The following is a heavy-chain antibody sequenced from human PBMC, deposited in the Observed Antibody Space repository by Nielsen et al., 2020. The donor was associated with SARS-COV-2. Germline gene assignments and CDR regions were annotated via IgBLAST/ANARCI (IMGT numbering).Heavy chain of an antibody. CDR3: ARPITYYYDSSGYPDAFDI. CDR2: IIPILGIA. D-gene: IGHD3-22*01. V-gene: IGHV1-69*02. Sequence: WVRQAPGQGLEWMGRIIPILGIANYAQKFQGRVTITADKSTSTAYMELGSLRSEDTAVYYCARPITYYYDSSGYPDAFDIWGQGTMVTVSS. J-gene: IGHJ3*02.